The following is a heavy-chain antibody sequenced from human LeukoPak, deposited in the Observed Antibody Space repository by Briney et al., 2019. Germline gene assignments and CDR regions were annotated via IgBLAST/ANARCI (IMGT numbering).Heavy chain of an antibody. V-gene: IGHV1-18*01. CDR3: AGGYCSSTSCYNWFDP. CDR1: GYSFSNYG. CDR2: ISPYTGNT. Sequence: ASVKVSCKASGYSFSNYGINWVRQAPGQGLEWMGWISPYTGNTNYAQKLQDRLIMTTDASTNTAYMDLRSLTSDDTGVYYCAGGYCSSTSCYNWFDPWGQGTLATVSS. D-gene: IGHD2-2*01. J-gene: IGHJ5*02.